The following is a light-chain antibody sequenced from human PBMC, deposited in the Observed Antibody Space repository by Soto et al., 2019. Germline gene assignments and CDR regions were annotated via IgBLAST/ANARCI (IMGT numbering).Light chain of an antibody. Sequence: ELVMTQSPATLSLSPGDSATLSCRASQSVSSHLAWYQHKPGQAPRLLIYGAYTRATGIPARFSGSGFGTEFTLTISSLQSEDFAVYYCQQHNNWPSWTCGQGTKVDIK. CDR3: QQHNNWPSWT. V-gene: IGKV3-15*01. CDR1: QSVSSH. CDR2: GAY. J-gene: IGKJ1*01.